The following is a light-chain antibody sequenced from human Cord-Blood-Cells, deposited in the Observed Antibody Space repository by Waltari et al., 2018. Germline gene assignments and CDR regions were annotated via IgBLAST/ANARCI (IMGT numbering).Light chain of an antibody. CDR2: KAC. CDR1: QSISSW. J-gene: IGKJ1*01. V-gene: IGKV1-5*03. Sequence: DIQMTQSPSTLSASVGDRVTITCRASQSISSWLAWYQKKPGQAPKLQIYKACSLESGVPSRFSGSGSGTEFTLTISSLQPDDFATYYCQQYNSYSTFGQGTKVEIK. CDR3: QQYNSYST.